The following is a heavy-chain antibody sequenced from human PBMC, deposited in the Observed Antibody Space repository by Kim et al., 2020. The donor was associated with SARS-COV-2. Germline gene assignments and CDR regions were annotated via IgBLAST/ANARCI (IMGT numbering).Heavy chain of an antibody. V-gene: IGHV4-59*01. Sequence: SETLSLTCTVSGGSISSYYWSWIRQPPGKGLEWIGYIYYSGSTNYNPSLKSRVTISVDTSKNQFSLKLSSVTAADTAMYYCARDGRGWLQQPHWYFDLWGRGTLVTVSS. CDR1: GGSISSYY. CDR2: IYYSGST. D-gene: IGHD5-12*01. CDR3: ARDGRGWLQQPHWYFDL. J-gene: IGHJ2*01.